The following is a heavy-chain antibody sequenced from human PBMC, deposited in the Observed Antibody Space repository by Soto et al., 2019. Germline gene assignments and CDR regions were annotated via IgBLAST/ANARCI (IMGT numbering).Heavy chain of an antibody. CDR1: GGSLSSSSYY. V-gene: IGHV4-31*03. CDR2: IYYSGST. Sequence: SETLSLTCTVSGGSLSSSSYYWGWIRQPPGKGLEWIGNIYYSGSTYYNPSLKSRVTISVDTSKNQFSLKLSSVTAADTAVYYCAREGYSGYPGRYYFDYWGQGTLVTVSS. CDR3: AREGYSGYPGRYYFDY. J-gene: IGHJ4*02. D-gene: IGHD5-12*01.